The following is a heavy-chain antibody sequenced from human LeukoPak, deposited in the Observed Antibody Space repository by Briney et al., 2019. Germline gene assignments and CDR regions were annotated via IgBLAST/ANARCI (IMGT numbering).Heavy chain of an antibody. Sequence: GGSLRLSCAASGFTFSSYCMHWVRQAPGKGLEWVAVIWYDGSNKYYADSVKGRFTISRDNSKDTLYLKMNSLRAEDTAVYYCAKGSYYYDSSGPSDFDPWGQGTLVTVSS. CDR3: AKGSYYYDSSGPSDFDP. J-gene: IGHJ5*02. CDR1: GFTFSSYC. D-gene: IGHD3-22*01. V-gene: IGHV3-33*06. CDR2: IWYDGSNK.